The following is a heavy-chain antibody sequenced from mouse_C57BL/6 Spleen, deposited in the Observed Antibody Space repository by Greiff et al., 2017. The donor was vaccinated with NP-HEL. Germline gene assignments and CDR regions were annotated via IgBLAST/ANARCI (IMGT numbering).Heavy chain of an antibody. D-gene: IGHD1-1*01. CDR3: AIDYYGSSYGYFDV. CDR1: GYTFTSYW. CDR2: IYPGSGST. V-gene: IGHV1-55*01. J-gene: IGHJ1*03. Sequence: QVQLKESGAELVKPGASVKMSCKASGYTFTSYWITWVKQRPGQGLEWIGDIYPGSGSTNYNEKFKSKATLTVDTSSSTAYMQLSSLTSEDSAVYYCAIDYYGSSYGYFDVWGTGTTVTVSS.